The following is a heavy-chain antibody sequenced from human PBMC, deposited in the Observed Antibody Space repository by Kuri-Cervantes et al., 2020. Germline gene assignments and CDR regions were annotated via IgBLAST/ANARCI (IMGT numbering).Heavy chain of an antibody. CDR1: GYTFTSYG. CDR2: ISVYNGNT. Sequence: ASVKVSCKASGYTFTSYGISWVRQAPGQGLEWMGWISVYNGNTKYPQKLQGRVTMTTDTSTSTAYMELRSLRSDDTAVYYCARGSYDSSGYYFNYNYYGLDVWGQGTTVTVSS. D-gene: IGHD3-22*01. CDR3: ARGSYDSSGYYFNYNYYGLDV. V-gene: IGHV1-18*01. J-gene: IGHJ6*02.